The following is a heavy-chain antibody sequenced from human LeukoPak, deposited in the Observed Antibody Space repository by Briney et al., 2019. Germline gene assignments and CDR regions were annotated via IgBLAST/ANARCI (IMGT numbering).Heavy chain of an antibody. V-gene: IGHV4-59*01. J-gene: IGHJ3*02. CDR2: IYYSGRT. CDR1: GGSISSDH. D-gene: IGHD2/OR15-2a*01. CDR3: ARKNDFEI. Sequence: SETLSLTCSVSGGSISSDHCNWIRQTPGKGLEWIWCIYYSGRTYYNPSLKSRVTISVDMSKSQFSLRLTSVTAADTAVYYCARKNDFEIWGQGTLVTVSS.